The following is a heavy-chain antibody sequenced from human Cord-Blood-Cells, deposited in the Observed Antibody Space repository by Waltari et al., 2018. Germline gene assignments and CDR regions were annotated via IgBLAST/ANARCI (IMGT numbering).Heavy chain of an antibody. CDR3: ARDSPGPMVQGVDY. D-gene: IGHD3-10*01. Sequence: QVQLVESGGGVVQPGRSLRLSCAASGFTFSSYAMHWVRQAPGKGLEWVAFISYDVSNKYYADSVKGRFTISRDNSKNTLYLQMNSLRAEDTAVYYCARDSPGPMVQGVDYWGQGTLVTVSS. V-gene: IGHV3-30-3*01. J-gene: IGHJ4*02. CDR2: ISYDVSNK. CDR1: GFTFSSYA.